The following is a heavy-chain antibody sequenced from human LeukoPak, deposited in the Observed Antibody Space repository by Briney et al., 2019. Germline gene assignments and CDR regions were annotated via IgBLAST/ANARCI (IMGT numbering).Heavy chain of an antibody. D-gene: IGHD5-24*01. J-gene: IGHJ4*02. Sequence: SETLSLTCTVSGGSISSGGYYWSWTRQHPGKGLEWIGYIYYSGSTYYNPSLKSRVTISVDTSKNQFSLKLSSVTAADTAVYYCARDRSRWLLDYWGQGTLVTVSS. CDR3: ARDRSRWLLDY. CDR2: IYYSGST. CDR1: GGSISSGGYY. V-gene: IGHV4-31*03.